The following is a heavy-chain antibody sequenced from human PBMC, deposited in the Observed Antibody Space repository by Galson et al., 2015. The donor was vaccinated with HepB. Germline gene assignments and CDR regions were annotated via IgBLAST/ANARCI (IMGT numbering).Heavy chain of an antibody. J-gene: IGHJ6*02. Sequence: SLRLSCAAFGFTLGDYAVSWFRQAPGKGLEWVSFVRGKVYGGTTEYAASVKGRFTVSRDDSKSIAYLQMNSLITEDTAVYYCSRLHHEPIHLWRDFYSGLDVWGQGTTVTVSS. D-gene: IGHD5-18*01. V-gene: IGHV3-49*03. CDR1: GFTLGDYA. CDR3: SRLHHEPIHLWRDFYSGLDV. CDR2: VRGKVYGGTT.